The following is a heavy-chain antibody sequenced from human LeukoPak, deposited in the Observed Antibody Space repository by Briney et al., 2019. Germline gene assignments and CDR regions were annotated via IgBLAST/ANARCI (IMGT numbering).Heavy chain of an antibody. Sequence: GGSVRLSCAASGFTFSFYWMSWVRQAPGKGLEWVANIKQDGSDKYYVDSVKGRFIISRDNSKNSLYLQMNSLRAEDTAFYFCARHSNKYDYDSSGHYRSFDYWGQGTQVSVSS. CDR2: IKQDGSDK. CDR3: ARHSNKYDYDSSGHYRSFDY. CDR1: GFTFSFYW. V-gene: IGHV3-7*01. J-gene: IGHJ4*02. D-gene: IGHD3-22*01.